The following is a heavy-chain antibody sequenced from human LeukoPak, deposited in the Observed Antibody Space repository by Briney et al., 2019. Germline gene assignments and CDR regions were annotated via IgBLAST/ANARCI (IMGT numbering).Heavy chain of an antibody. CDR1: GFTLSSYA. Sequence: GGSLRLSCAASGFTLSSYAMSWVRQAPGRGLEWLSTLSGVGGSAFYADSVEGRFTISRDNAKNSLYLQMNSLRAEDTAVYYCARAEASYFDYWGQGTLVTVSS. CDR2: LSGVGGSA. J-gene: IGHJ4*02. CDR3: ARAEASYFDY. V-gene: IGHV3-23*01.